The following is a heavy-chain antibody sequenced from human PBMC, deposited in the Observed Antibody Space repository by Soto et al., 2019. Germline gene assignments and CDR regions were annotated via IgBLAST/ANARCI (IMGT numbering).Heavy chain of an antibody. V-gene: IGHV1-2*04. CDR1: GYTFTGYY. Sequence: ASVKVSCKASGYTFTGYYMHWVRQAPGQGLEWMGWINPNSGGTNYAQKFQGWVTMTRDTSISTAYMELSRLRSDDTAVYYCARVVYNWNYGGDFGMDVWGQGTALTVSS. D-gene: IGHD1-7*01. J-gene: IGHJ6*02. CDR2: INPNSGGT. CDR3: ARVVYNWNYGGDFGMDV.